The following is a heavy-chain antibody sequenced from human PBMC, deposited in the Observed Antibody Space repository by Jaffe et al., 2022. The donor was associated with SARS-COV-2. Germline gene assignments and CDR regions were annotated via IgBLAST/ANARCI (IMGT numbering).Heavy chain of an antibody. CDR3: ARDKIEAAGPFDY. CDR2: IWYDGSNE. CDR1: GFTFSNYG. V-gene: IGHV3-33*01. Sequence: QVQLVETGGGVVQPGTSLRLSCAASGFTFSNYGMHWVRQAPGKGLEWVAGIWYDGSNEKYEDSVKGRFTISKDNSKNTLYLQMNSLRGEDSAVYFCARDKIEAAGPFDYWGQGTLVTVSS. D-gene: IGHD6-13*01. J-gene: IGHJ4*02.